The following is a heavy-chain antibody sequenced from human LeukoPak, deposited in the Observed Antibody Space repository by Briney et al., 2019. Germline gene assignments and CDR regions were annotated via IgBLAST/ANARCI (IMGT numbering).Heavy chain of an antibody. Sequence: ASVKVSCKASGYTFTSYDINWVRQATGQGLEWMGWMNPNSGNTGYVQKFQGRVTMTRNTSISTAYMELSSLRSEDTAAYYCARANYDILTGYYSQSNWFDPWGQGTLVTVSS. CDR3: ARANYDILTGYYSQSNWFDP. D-gene: IGHD3-9*01. CDR2: MNPNSGNT. V-gene: IGHV1-8*01. J-gene: IGHJ5*02. CDR1: GYTFTSYD.